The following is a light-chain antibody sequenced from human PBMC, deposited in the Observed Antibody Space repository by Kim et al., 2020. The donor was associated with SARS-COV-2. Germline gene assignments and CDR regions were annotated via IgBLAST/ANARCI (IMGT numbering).Light chain of an antibody. CDR2: GDT. Sequence: QSITISGTGSSSNIGADSDVHWYQHLPGTGPKLLIFGDTTRASGVPGRFSGSKSGTSASLAITGLQAEDEGDYYCHSYDSGLTGYVFGSGTKVTVL. J-gene: IGLJ1*01. CDR1: SSNIGADSD. CDR3: HSYDSGLTGYV. V-gene: IGLV1-40*01.